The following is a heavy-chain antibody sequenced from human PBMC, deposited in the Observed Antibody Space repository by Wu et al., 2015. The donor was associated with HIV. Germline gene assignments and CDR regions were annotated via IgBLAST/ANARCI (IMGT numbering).Heavy chain of an antibody. V-gene: IGHV1-69*05. CDR1: GGTFSSYA. CDR2: IIPIFGTA. D-gene: IGHD7-27*01. CDR3: ARGGVTGELPRGDAFDS. J-gene: IGHJ3*01. Sequence: QVQLVQSGAEVKKPGSSVKVSCKASGGTFSSYAISWVRQAPGQGLEWMGGIIPIFGTANYAQKFQGRVTITTDESTSTAYMELSSLRSEDTAVYYCARGGVTGELPRGDAFDSLGPRDNGHRLF.